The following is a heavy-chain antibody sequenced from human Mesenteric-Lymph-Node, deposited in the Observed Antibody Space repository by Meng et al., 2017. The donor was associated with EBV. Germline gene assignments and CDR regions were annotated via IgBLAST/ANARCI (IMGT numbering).Heavy chain of an antibody. D-gene: IGHD3-3*01. Sequence: EAAHGRGYPSGHLSLPFAASGASISRPNWWSWVRQPPGKGLEWIGEIFHSGTTDYSPSLKSRVTMSIDKSRNQFSLKLNSVTAADTAVYYCATVGGSFDFWIWGQGALVTVSS. CDR3: ATVGGSFDFWI. J-gene: IGHJ4*02. CDR2: IFHSGTT. CDR1: GASISRPNW. V-gene: IGHV4-4*02.